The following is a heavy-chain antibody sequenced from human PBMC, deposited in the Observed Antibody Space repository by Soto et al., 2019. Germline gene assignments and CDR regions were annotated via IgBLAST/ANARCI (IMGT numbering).Heavy chain of an antibody. D-gene: IGHD2-21*01. Sequence: QVQLVESGGGVVQPGRSLRLSCAASGFTFTSYGMHWVRQAPGKGLEWVAVIWYDGSNKYYADSVKGRFTISRDNSKNTLYLQMNSLRAEATAVDYCARGGLLLDYWGQGTLVTVSS. V-gene: IGHV3-33*01. CDR3: ARGGLLLDY. CDR2: IWYDGSNK. J-gene: IGHJ4*02. CDR1: GFTFTSYG.